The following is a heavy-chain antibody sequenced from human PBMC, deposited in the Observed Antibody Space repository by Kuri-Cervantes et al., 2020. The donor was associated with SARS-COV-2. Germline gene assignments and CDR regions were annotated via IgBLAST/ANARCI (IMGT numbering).Heavy chain of an antibody. CDR1: GYTFTSYG. Sequence: ASVKVSCKASGYTFTSYGISWVRQAPGQGLEWMGWISAYNGNTNYAQKLQGRVTMTTDTPTGTAYMELRSLRSEDTAVYYCARDQGGDFWSGYYSDRKYYYYYGMDVWGQGTTVTVSS. J-gene: IGHJ6*02. V-gene: IGHV1-18*01. CDR2: ISAYNGNT. D-gene: IGHD3-3*01. CDR3: ARDQGGDFWSGYYSDRKYYYYYGMDV.